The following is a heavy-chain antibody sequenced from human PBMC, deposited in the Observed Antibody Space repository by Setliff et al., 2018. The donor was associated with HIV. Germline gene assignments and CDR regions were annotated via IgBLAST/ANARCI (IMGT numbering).Heavy chain of an antibody. CDR2: IYPGDSDT. CDR3: AREVGSHWGADY. Sequence: GESLKISCRGSGYRFTDYWIGWVRQMPGKGLEWMGVIYPGDSDTRYNPSFQGQVAISADKSTSTAYLQWSSLKASDTAMYYCAREVGSHWGADYWGQGTLVTVSS. CDR1: GYRFTDYW. J-gene: IGHJ4*02. V-gene: IGHV5-51*01. D-gene: IGHD1-26*01.